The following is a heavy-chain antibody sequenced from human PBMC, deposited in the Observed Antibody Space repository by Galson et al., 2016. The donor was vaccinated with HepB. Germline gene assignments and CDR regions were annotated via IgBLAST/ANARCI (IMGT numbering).Heavy chain of an antibody. CDR1: GYTFTSYA. J-gene: IGHJ4*02. Sequence: SVKVSCKASGYTFTSYAISWVRQAPGQGLEWMGWSSAYNGNTNYAQNLQGRVTMTTDTSTSTAYMEVTSLRSDDAAVYYCARTYYGSSGYEYYFDYWGQGTLGTVSS. CDR2: SSAYNGNT. V-gene: IGHV1-18*04. D-gene: IGHD3-22*01. CDR3: ARTYYGSSGYEYYFDY.